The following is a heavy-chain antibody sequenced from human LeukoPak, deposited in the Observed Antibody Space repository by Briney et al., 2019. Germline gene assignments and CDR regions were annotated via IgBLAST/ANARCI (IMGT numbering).Heavy chain of an antibody. D-gene: IGHD1-26*01. CDR3: TTEEGADAFDI. CDR2: IKNKTDGGTT. Sequence: TGGSLRLSCAASGFTFSNAWMSWVRQAPGKGLEWVGRIKNKTDGGTTDYAAPVKGRFTISRDDSKNTLYLQMNSLKTEDTAVYYCTTEEGADAFDIWGQGTMVTVSS. V-gene: IGHV3-15*01. CDR1: GFTFSNAW. J-gene: IGHJ3*02.